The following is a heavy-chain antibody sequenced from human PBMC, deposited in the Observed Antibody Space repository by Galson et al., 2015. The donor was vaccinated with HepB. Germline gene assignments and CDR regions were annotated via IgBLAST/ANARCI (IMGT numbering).Heavy chain of an antibody. CDR3: ARGWLVRYQDAFDT. D-gene: IGHD2-15*01. V-gene: IGHV3-33*01. CDR2: IWNDGSNK. Sequence: SLRLSCAASGFTFSSYGMHWVRQAPGKGLEWVAVIWNDGSNKYYADSVKGRFTISRDNSKNTLYLQMNSLRAEDTAVYYCARGWLVRYQDAFDTWGQGTMVTVSS. J-gene: IGHJ3*02. CDR1: GFTFSSYG.